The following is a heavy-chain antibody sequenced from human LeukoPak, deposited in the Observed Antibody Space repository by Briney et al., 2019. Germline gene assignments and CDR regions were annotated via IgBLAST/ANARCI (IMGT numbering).Heavy chain of an antibody. CDR3: ARGSSLDCSGGSCYSRSNYFDY. D-gene: IGHD2-15*01. CDR1: GGSFSGYY. J-gene: IGHJ4*02. Sequence: SETLSLTCAFYGGSFSGYYWSWIRHPPGKGLEWIGEINHSGSTNYNPSLKSRVTISVDTSKNQFSLKLSSVTAADPAVYYCARGSSLDCSGGSCYSRSNYFDYWGQGTLVPVSS. V-gene: IGHV4-34*01. CDR2: INHSGST.